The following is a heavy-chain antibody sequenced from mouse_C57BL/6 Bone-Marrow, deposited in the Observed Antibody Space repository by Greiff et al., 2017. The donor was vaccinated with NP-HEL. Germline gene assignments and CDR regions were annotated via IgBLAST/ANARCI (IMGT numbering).Heavy chain of an antibody. Sequence: DVKLVESGGGLVQPGGSLKLSCAASGFTFSDYYMYWVRQTPEKRLEWVAYISNGGGSTYYPDTVKGRFTISRDNAKNTLYLQMSRLESEDTAMYYCARRGYGTLDYWGQGTTLTVSS. D-gene: IGHD1-1*01. CDR2: ISNGGGST. CDR3: ARRGYGTLDY. CDR1: GFTFSDYY. V-gene: IGHV5-12*01. J-gene: IGHJ2*01.